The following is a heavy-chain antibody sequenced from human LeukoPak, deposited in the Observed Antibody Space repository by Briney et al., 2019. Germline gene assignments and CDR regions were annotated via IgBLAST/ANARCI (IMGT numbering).Heavy chain of an antibody. Sequence: GGSLRLSCAASGFTFSNAWMSWVRQAPGKGLEWVGRIKSKTDGGTTDYAAPVKGRFTISRDDSKNTLYLQMNSLKTEDTAVYYCTTYYYDSSGYYYDLNFDYWGQGTLVTVSS. CDR1: GFTFSNAW. CDR2: IKSKTDGGTT. J-gene: IGHJ4*02. V-gene: IGHV3-15*01. D-gene: IGHD3-22*01. CDR3: TTYYYDSSGYYYDLNFDY.